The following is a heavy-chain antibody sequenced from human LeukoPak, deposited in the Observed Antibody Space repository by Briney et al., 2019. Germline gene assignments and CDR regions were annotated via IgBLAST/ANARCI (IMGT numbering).Heavy chain of an antibody. Sequence: ASVKVSCKASGYTFNNFGIHWVRQTPGQGLEWMGWISAYNGLTNYAENLQGRVTMTTDTSTGTAYLELRSLTSDDTALYYCARDRIARLGGSYRYNCFDPWGQGTLVTVSS. CDR1: GYTFNNFG. J-gene: IGHJ5*02. D-gene: IGHD1-26*01. CDR2: ISAYNGLT. CDR3: ARDRIARLGGSYRYNCFDP. V-gene: IGHV1-18*01.